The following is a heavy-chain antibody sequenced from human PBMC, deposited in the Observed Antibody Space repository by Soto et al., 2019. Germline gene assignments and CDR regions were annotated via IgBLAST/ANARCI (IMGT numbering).Heavy chain of an antibody. J-gene: IGHJ4*02. CDR2: ISAYNGNT. Sequence: ASVKVSCKASGYTFTSYGISWVRQAPGQGLEWMGWISAYNGNTNYAQKLQGRVTMTTDTSTSTAYMELRSLRSDDTAVYYCAAPLYDSSGYYYDYWGQGTLVTVSS. D-gene: IGHD3-22*01. CDR3: AAPLYDSSGYYYDY. CDR1: GYTFTSYG. V-gene: IGHV1-18*01.